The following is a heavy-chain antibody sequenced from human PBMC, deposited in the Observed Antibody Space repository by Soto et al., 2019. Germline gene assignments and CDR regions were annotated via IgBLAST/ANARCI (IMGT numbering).Heavy chain of an antibody. V-gene: IGHV1-2*04. D-gene: IGHD3-22*01. CDR3: AREFYYDSSGYNSDAASPSAFDI. J-gene: IGHJ3*02. CDR1: GYTFTGYY. CDR2: INPNSGGT. Sequence: QVQLVQSGAEVKKPGASVKVSCKASGYTFTGYYMHWVRQAPGQGLEWMGWINPNSGGTNYAQKFQGWVTMTRDTSISTAYMELSRLRSDDTAVYYCAREFYYDSSGYNSDAASPSAFDIWGQGTMVTVSS.